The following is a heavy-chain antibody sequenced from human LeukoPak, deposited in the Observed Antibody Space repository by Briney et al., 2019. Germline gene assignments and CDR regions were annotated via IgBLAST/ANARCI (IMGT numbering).Heavy chain of an antibody. Sequence: SETLSLTCTVSGGSISSGGYYWSWIRQHPGKGLEWIGYIYYSGSTYYNPSLKSRVTISVDTSKNQFSLKLSSVTAADTAVYYCARVTSYRSSWYRFDYWGQGTLVTVAS. CDR2: IYYSGST. J-gene: IGHJ4*02. V-gene: IGHV4-31*03. D-gene: IGHD6-13*01. CDR1: GGSISSGGYY. CDR3: ARVTSYRSSWYRFDY.